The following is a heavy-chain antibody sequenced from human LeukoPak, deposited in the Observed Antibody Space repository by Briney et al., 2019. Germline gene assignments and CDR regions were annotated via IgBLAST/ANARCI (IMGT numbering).Heavy chain of an antibody. V-gene: IGHV3-30*02. J-gene: IGHJ6*03. CDR3: ARDGVTSITIFGVVILPYYYYMDV. Sequence: PGGSLRLSCAASGFTFSDYSMHWVRQAPGKGLNWVAFIWYDGNNKYYADSVKGRFTISRDNSKNMLYLQMNSLRAEDTAVYYCARDGVTSITIFGVVILPYYYYMDVWGKGTTVTVSS. CDR1: GFTFSDYS. D-gene: IGHD3-3*01. CDR2: IWYDGNNK.